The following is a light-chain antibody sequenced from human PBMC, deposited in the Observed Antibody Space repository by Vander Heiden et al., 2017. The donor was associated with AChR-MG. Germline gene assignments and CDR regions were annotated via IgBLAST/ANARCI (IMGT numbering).Light chain of an antibody. CDR3: QQYDFLPVT. CDR2: DTS. CDR1: QDISNY. J-gene: IGKJ3*01. V-gene: IGKV1-33*01. Sequence: DIQMTQSPSSLSASVGDRVTITCQASQDISNYLNWYQQKPGKAPKLLIYDTSYLETGVPSRFSGSGSGKEFTFTITSLQPEDIATYYCQQYDFLPVTFGHGTKVHIK.